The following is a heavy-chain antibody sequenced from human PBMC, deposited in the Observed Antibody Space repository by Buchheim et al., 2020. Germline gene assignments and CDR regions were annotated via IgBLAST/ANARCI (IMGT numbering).Heavy chain of an antibody. J-gene: IGHJ1*01. V-gene: IGHV5-10-1*01. D-gene: IGHD3-22*01. CDR1: GYSFTSYW. CDR2: IDPSDSYT. Sequence: EVQLVQSGAEVKKPGESLRISCKGSGYSFTSYWISWVRQMPGKGLEWRGRIDPSDSYTNYSPSFQGHVTISAEKPHSTDHIQWSSLKASDTAMYYCARHDYYDSSGYYPEYFRHWGQGTL. CDR3: ARHDYYDSSGYYPEYFRH.